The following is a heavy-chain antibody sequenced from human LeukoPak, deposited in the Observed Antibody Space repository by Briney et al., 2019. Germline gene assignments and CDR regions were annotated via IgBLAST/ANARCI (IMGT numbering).Heavy chain of an antibody. Sequence: GRSLRLSCAASGFTFSSYAMHWVRQAPGKGLEWVAVISYDGSNKYYADSVKGRFTISRDNSKNTLYLQMNSLRAEDTAVYYCARTSQCSSTSCHSYYYYGMDVWGQGTTVTVSS. V-gene: IGHV3-30*04. CDR2: ISYDGSNK. D-gene: IGHD2-2*02. J-gene: IGHJ6*02. CDR3: ARTSQCSSTSCHSYYYYGMDV. CDR1: GFTFSSYA.